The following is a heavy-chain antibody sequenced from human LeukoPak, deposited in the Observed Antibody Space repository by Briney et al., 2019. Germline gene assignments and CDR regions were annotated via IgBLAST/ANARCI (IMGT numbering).Heavy chain of an antibody. CDR1: GGSFSGYY. CDR3: ARRYYDSRGRRFDY. Sequence: PSETLSLTCAVYGGSFSGYYWSWIRQSPGKGLEWIGEINHSGSTNYNPSLKSRVTISVDTSKNQFSLKLSSVTAADTAVYYCARRYYDSRGRRFDYWGQGTLVTVSS. CDR2: INHSGST. V-gene: IGHV4-34*01. J-gene: IGHJ4*02. D-gene: IGHD3-22*01.